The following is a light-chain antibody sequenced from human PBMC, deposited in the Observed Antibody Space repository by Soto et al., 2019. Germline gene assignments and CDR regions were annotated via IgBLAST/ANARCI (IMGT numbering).Light chain of an antibody. CDR2: AAS. CDR3: QQLNSYPFLT. J-gene: IGKJ4*01. CDR1: QRISSY. Sequence: DIQLTQSPSFLSASVGDRVTITCRASQRISSYLAWYQQEPGKAPKLLIYAASTLQSGVPSRFSGSGSGTEFTLTISSLQPEDFATYYCQQLNSYPFLTFGGGTKVEIK. V-gene: IGKV1-9*01.